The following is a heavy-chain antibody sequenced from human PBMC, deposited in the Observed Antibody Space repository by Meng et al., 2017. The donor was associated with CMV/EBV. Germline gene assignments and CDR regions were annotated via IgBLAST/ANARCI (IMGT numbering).Heavy chain of an antibody. CDR2: IYYSGST. CDR3: AREPDHYNWNRNSAHNWFDP. Sequence: SETLSLTCTVSGGSISSSSYYWGWIRQPPGKGLEWIGSIYYSGSTYYNPSLKSRVTISVDTSKNQFSLKLSSVTATDTAVYYCAREPDHYNWNRNSAHNWFDPWGQGTLVTVSS. D-gene: IGHD1-20*01. J-gene: IGHJ5*02. CDR1: GGSISSSSYY. V-gene: IGHV4-39*07.